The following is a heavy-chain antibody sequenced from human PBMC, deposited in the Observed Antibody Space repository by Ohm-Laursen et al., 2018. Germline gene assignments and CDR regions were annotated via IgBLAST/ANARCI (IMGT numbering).Heavy chain of an antibody. CDR3: ARDGYYDSRGYSLDAYDI. D-gene: IGHD3-22*01. Sequence: SSVKVSCKASGYTFTGYYMHWVRQAPGQGLEWMGWINPNSGDTKYAQKFQGRVTMTRDTSINTAYMELSRLRSDDTAVYYCARDGYYDSRGYSLDAYDIWGQGTMVTVS. V-gene: IGHV1-2*02. CDR1: GYTFTGYY. CDR2: INPNSGDT. J-gene: IGHJ3*02.